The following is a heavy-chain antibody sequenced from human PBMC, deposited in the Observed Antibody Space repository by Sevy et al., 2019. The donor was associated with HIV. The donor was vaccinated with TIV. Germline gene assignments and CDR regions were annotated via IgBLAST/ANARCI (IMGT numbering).Heavy chain of an antibody. D-gene: IGHD3-10*01. Sequence: GGSLRLSCAASGFTFSSYSMNWVRQAPGKGLEWVSSISSSSSYIYYADSVKGRFTISRDNAKNSLYLQMNSLRAEDTAVYYRAQEGHRAAFDIWGQGTMVTVSS. V-gene: IGHV3-21*01. CDR2: ISSSSSYI. CDR3: AQEGHRAAFDI. J-gene: IGHJ3*02. CDR1: GFTFSSYS.